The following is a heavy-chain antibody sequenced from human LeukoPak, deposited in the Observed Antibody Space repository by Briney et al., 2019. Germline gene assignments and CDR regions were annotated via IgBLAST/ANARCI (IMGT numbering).Heavy chain of an antibody. CDR2: ISWNSGSI. D-gene: IGHD6-19*01. CDR3: AKEGTRYSSGWSHVDY. J-gene: IGHJ4*02. Sequence: GGSLRLSCAASGFTFDDYAMHWVRQAPGKGLEWVSGISWNSGSIGYADSVTGRFTISRDNAKNSLYLQMNSLRAEDTALYYCAKEGTRYSSGWSHVDYWGQGTLVTVSS. CDR1: GFTFDDYA. V-gene: IGHV3-9*01.